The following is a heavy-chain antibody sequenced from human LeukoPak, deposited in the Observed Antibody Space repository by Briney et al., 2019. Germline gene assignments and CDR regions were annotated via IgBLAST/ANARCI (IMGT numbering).Heavy chain of an antibody. CDR3: ARGRRIVVLPGRGYFDL. J-gene: IGHJ2*01. V-gene: IGHV4-39*02. CDR1: GDSISSSSYY. D-gene: IGHD4/OR15-4a*01. CDR2: IYYAGST. Sequence: SETLSLTCNVSGDSISSSSYYWTWIRVPPGKGLEWIGSIYYAGSTYYNPSLKSRVTLSVDTSTNHFSLNIKSVTAADTAMYYCARGRRIVVLPGRGYFDLWGRGTLVTVSS.